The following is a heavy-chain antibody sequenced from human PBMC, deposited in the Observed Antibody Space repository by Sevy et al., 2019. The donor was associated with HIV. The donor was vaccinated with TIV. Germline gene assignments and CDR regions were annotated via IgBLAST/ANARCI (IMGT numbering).Heavy chain of an antibody. Sequence: GGSLRLSCAASGFTFSNYGMHWVRQAPGKGLEWVALISYAESNKYYADSVKGRFTISRDNSKNTLYLQMNSLRTEDTAVYYWARGETTMVMDMWGQGTLVTVSS. CDR2: ISYAESNK. J-gene: IGHJ4*02. CDR1: GFTFSNYG. CDR3: ARGETTMVMDM. D-gene: IGHD4-17*01. V-gene: IGHV3-30*03.